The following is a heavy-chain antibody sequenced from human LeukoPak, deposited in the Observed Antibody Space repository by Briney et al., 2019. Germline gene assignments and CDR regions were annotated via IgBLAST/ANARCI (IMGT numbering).Heavy chain of an antibody. CDR1: GYTLTELS. D-gene: IGHD3-22*01. CDR3: ATGPDYYDSSGYYLPFDY. CDR2: FDPEDGET. Sequence: ASVKVSCKVSGYTLTELSMQWVRQAPGKGLEWVGGFDPEDGETIYAQKFQGRVTMTEDTSTDTAYMELSSLRSEDTAVYYCATGPDYYDSSGYYLPFDYWGQGTLVTVSS. J-gene: IGHJ4*02. V-gene: IGHV1-24*01.